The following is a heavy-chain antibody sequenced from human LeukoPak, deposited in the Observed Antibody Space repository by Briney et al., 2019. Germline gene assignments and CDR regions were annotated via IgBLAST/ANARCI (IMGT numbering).Heavy chain of an antibody. Sequence: SETLSLTCTVSGYSISSGYYWGWIRQPPGKGLEWIGSIYHSGSTYYNPSLKSRVTISVDTSKNQFSLKLSSVTAADTAVYYCAREGSRGSWSQGTLVTVSS. J-gene: IGHJ4*02. V-gene: IGHV4-38-2*02. D-gene: IGHD2-15*01. CDR1: GYSISSGYY. CDR3: AREGSRGS. CDR2: IYHSGST.